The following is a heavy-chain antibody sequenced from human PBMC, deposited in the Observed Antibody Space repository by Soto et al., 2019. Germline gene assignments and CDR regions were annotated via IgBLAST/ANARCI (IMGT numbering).Heavy chain of an antibody. CDR2: ISNSGNTI. Sequence: QVQLVESGGGSVKPGGSLRLSCEASAFTLTDYYMSWSRQAPGKGLEWLSYISNSGNTIYYADSVKGRFTISRDSAKNSLFLEMNSLRAKDTAVYYCARIGDCGGDCYAFDIWGQGTMVSVSS. V-gene: IGHV3-11*01. D-gene: IGHD2-21*02. CDR3: ARIGDCGGDCYAFDI. J-gene: IGHJ3*02. CDR1: AFTLTDYY.